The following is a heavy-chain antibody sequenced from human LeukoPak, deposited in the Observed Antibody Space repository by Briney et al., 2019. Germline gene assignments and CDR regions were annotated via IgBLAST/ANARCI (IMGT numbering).Heavy chain of an antibody. V-gene: IGHV4-34*01. CDR1: GGSFSGYY. J-gene: IGHJ4*02. CDR2: INHSGMT. CDR3: ARGGGTSDY. Sequence: ADTLSLTCAVYGGSFSGYYWSWSRQPPGKGREWIGEINHSGMTKYNPSLRRGVTLSVDTTKTKFSLKLRSVSATDTAVYYCARGGGTSDYWGQGTLVSVSS. D-gene: IGHD4-23*01.